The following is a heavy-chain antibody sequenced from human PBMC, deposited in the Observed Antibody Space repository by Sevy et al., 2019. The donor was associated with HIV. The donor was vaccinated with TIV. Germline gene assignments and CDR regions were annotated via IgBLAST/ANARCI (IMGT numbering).Heavy chain of an antibody. D-gene: IGHD3-16*01. Sequence: GGSLRLSCAASGFTFSSYEMNWVRQAPGKGLEWVSYISSSGSTIYYADSVKGRFTISRDNAKNSLYLQMNSLRAEDTAVYYCERGEWGGVNYWGQGTLVTVSS. CDR1: GFTFSSYE. CDR3: ERGEWGGVNY. V-gene: IGHV3-48*03. J-gene: IGHJ4*02. CDR2: ISSSGSTI.